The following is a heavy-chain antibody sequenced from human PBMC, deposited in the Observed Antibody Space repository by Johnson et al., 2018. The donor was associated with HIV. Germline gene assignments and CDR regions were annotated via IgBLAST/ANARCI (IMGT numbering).Heavy chain of an antibody. Sequence: QVQLMESGGGVVQPGRSLRLSCAASGFTFSSNYMSWIRQAPGKGLEWVSYISSSGSTIYYADSVTGRFTISRDNAKNSLYLQMNSLRAEDTAVYYCAREGTWGSNDAFDIWGQGTMVTVSS. CDR1: GFTFSSNY. CDR2: ISSSGSTI. D-gene: IGHD7-27*01. J-gene: IGHJ3*02. CDR3: AREGTWGSNDAFDI. V-gene: IGHV3-11*04.